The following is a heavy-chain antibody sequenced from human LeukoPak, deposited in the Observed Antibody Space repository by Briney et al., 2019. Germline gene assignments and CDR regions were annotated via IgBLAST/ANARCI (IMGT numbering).Heavy chain of an antibody. J-gene: IGHJ6*02. CDR1: GGTFSSYA. D-gene: IGHD6-6*01. V-gene: IGHV1-69*04. CDR3: ARGASSSPYYYYYGMDV. Sequence: ASVKVSCKASGGTFSSYAISWVRQAPGQGLEWMGRIIPILGIANYAQKFQGRVTITADKSTSTAYMELSSLRSEDTAVYYCARGASSSPYYYYYGMDVWGQGTTVTASS. CDR2: IIPILGIA.